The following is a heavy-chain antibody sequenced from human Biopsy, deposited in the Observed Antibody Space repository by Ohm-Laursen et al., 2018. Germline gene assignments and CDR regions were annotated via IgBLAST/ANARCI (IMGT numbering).Heavy chain of an antibody. CDR3: ARRGSGGRSFDH. V-gene: IGHV4-38-2*01. J-gene: IGHJ4*02. CDR1: DSSVSHDYF. CDR2: IYHGSGT. D-gene: IGHD2-15*01. Sequence: SATLSLTCSVSDSSVSHDYFWTWIRQPPGKGLEWIGSIYHGSGTSYNPSVKPQVAFTLDKAKNEFSLRIDSVTAADTAVYYCARRGSGGRSFDHWGQGTLVTVSS.